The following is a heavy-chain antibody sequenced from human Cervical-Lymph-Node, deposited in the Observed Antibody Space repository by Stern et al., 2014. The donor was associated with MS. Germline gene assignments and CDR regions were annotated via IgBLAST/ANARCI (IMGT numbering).Heavy chain of an antibody. CDR1: GYTFTDYY. D-gene: IGHD2-21*01. CDR3: ARGLATALIADF. J-gene: IGHJ4*02. Sequence: VQLEESGADVKKPGASLKVSRKASGYTFTDYYMQWVRQAPGQGLEWMGWIHPNSGDTNYARKFQGRVTLTRDTSISTAYLELSRLTYDDTAVYYCARGLATALIADFWGQGTLVTVS. CDR2: IHPNSGDT. V-gene: IGHV1-2*02.